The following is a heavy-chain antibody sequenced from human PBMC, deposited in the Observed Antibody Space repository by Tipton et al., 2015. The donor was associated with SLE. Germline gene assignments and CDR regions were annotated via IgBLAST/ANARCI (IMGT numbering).Heavy chain of an antibody. D-gene: IGHD3-3*01. V-gene: IGHV4-34*01. J-gene: IGHJ3*02. Sequence: LRLSCAVYGGSFSGYYWSWIRQPPGKGLEWIGEINHSGSTNYYPSLKSRVAISVDTSKNQFSLKLSSVTAADTAVYFYARGHFDFWSSLNAFDIWGQGTMVTVSS. CDR1: GGSFSGYY. CDR3: ARGHFDFWSSLNAFDI. CDR2: INHSGST.